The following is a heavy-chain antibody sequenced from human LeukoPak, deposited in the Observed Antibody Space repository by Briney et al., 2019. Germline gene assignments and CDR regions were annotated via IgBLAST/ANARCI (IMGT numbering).Heavy chain of an antibody. V-gene: IGHV4-34*01. D-gene: IGHD3-16*02. CDR2: INHSGST. CDR1: GGSFSGYY. CDR3: ARGFYLDV. Sequence: PSETLSLTCAVYGGSFSGYYWSWIRQPPGKGLEWIGEINHSGSTNYNPSLKSRVTISVDTSKNQFSLKLSSATAADTAVYYCARGFYLDVWGQGTTVTVSS. J-gene: IGHJ6*02.